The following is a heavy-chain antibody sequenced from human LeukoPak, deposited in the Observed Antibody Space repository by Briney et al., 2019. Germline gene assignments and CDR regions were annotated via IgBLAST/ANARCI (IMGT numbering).Heavy chain of an antibody. V-gene: IGHV3-23*01. CDR3: AKDSPGFGIVFDS. CDR2: ITAGGGNK. Sequence: QPGGSLRLSCAASGFTFSTYSMSWVRQAPEKGLEWVSTITAGGGNKDYADSVKGLFTISRDNSKITVYLQMNSLRAEDTAVYYCAKDSPGFGIVFDSWGQGTLVTVSS. J-gene: IGHJ4*02. D-gene: IGHD3-16*01. CDR1: GFTFSTYS.